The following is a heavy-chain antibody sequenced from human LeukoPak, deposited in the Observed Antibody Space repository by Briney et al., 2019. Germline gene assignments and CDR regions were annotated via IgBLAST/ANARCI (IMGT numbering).Heavy chain of an antibody. Sequence: GGSLRLSCAASEFTFDNYAMSWVRQAPGKGLEWVSVISGSGYYSYYADSVKGRFTVSRDNSKTTLYLQMDSLRADDTAVYYCAKGGPTGSNYFDFWGQGTLVTVSS. CDR1: EFTFDNYA. J-gene: IGHJ4*02. CDR3: AKGGPTGSNYFDF. D-gene: IGHD1-26*01. V-gene: IGHV3-23*01. CDR2: ISGSGYYS.